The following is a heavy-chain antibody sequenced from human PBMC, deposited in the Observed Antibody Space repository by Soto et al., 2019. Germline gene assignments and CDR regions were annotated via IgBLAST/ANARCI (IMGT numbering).Heavy chain of an antibody. D-gene: IGHD3-3*01. CDR3: ANGRFLEWLLPDNWFDP. V-gene: IGHV3-23*01. CDR1: GFTFSDYA. Sequence: QPGGSLRLSCAAAGFTFSDYAMNWVRQAPGKGLEWVSAISGSGANTYYADSVKGRFTISRDNSKNMLYLQMNGLRDEDTAVYYCANGRFLEWLLPDNWFDPWGQGTLVTVSS. J-gene: IGHJ5*02. CDR2: ISGSGANT.